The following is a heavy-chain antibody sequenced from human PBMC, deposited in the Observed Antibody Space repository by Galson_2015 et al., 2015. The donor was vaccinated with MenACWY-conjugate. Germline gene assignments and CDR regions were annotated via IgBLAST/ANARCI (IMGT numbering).Heavy chain of an antibody. CDR2: IIPILGIP. CDR1: GYTFSDYV. CDR3: ASVGDSRRATVNYYYGMDV. D-gene: IGHD3-22*01. V-gene: IGHV1-69*04. Sequence: SVKVSCKASGYTFSDYVMNWVRQAPGQGLEWMGKIIPILGIPDYAQKFQGRVTLSADRSTSTAYMELSSLRSEDTAVYYCASVGDSRRATVNYYYGMDVWGQGTTVTVSS. J-gene: IGHJ6*02.